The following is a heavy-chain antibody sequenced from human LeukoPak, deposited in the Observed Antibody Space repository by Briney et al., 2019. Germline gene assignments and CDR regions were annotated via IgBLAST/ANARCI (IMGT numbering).Heavy chain of an antibody. Sequence: PGGSLRLSCVASGFTFSNNYIIWVRQAPGNGLERVSVIYGDGRTSHSAAVRGRFSISRDNSMNIVSLHMNNLRAEDTALYYCPRRRGLGVVSPYFDYWGQGTLVTVSS. CDR1: GFTFSNNY. V-gene: IGHV3-53*01. D-gene: IGHD3-3*01. CDR2: IYGDGRT. CDR3: PRRRGLGVVSPYFDY. J-gene: IGHJ4*02.